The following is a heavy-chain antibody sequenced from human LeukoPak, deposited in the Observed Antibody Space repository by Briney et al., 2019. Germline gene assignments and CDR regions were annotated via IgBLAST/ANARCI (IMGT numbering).Heavy chain of an antibody. CDR1: GGTFSSYA. CDR2: IIPIFGTA. Sequence: SVTVSFTASGGTFSSYAISWVRQAPGQGLEWMGGIIPIFGTANYAQKFQGRVTITADKSTSTAYMELSSLRSEDTAVYYCARGTGANGDAFDIWGQGTMVTVSS. V-gene: IGHV1-69*06. D-gene: IGHD7-27*01. CDR3: ARGTGANGDAFDI. J-gene: IGHJ3*02.